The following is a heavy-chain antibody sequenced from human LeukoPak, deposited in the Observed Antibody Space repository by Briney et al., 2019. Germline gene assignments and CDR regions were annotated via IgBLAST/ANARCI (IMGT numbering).Heavy chain of an antibody. CDR1: EFTLRIYA. Sequence: GGSLRLSCAASEFTLRIYAMRWVRQAPGKGLEWVSAISGSGYITYYADSVKGRFTISRDNSKNTLYLQMNRLIDDDTAVYYCTKGSGDFGLGYFHYWGQGTLVTVSS. D-gene: IGHD4-17*01. CDR2: ISGSGYIT. J-gene: IGHJ4*02. CDR3: TKGSGDFGLGYFHY. V-gene: IGHV3-23*01.